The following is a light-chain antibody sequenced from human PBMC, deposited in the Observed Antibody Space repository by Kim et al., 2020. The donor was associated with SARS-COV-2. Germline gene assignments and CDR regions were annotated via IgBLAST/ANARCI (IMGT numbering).Light chain of an antibody. CDR1: SGHSSYS. Sequence: LSSADKLTCTLSSGHSSYSIAWHQQQRGKAPRYLMKLEGSGSYNKGSGVPDRFAGSSSGADRYLTISNLQSEDEADYYCETWDSKVFGGGTKRTVL. V-gene: IGLV4-60*03. J-gene: IGLJ3*02. CDR2: LEGSGSY. CDR3: ETWDSKV.